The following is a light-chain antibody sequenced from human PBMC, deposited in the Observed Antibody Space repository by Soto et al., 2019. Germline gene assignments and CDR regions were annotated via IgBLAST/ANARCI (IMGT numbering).Light chain of an antibody. V-gene: IGKV3-15*01. Sequence: EIVMTQSQATLSVSPGERATLSCRASQSVSSNLAWYQQKPGQAPRLLIYGASTRPTGIPARFSGSGSGTEFTLTISSLQSEDFAVYYWQQYNNWPWTFGQGTKVEIK. CDR2: GAS. J-gene: IGKJ1*01. CDR1: QSVSSN. CDR3: QQYNNWPWT.